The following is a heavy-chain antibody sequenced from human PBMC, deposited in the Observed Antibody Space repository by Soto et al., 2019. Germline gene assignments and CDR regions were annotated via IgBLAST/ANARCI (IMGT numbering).Heavy chain of an antibody. CDR2: ILPMFDRP. CDR1: GGTFNTYA. CDR3: TRSIGSGGVIGGFDY. Sequence: QVQLGQSGTEVKKPGSAVRVSCKASGGTFNTYAMNWVRQAPGQGLEWMGGILPMFDRPRYAQKFQGRVTITVDEPTNTAYMELSSLRSDDTAVYYCTRSIGSGGVIGGFDYWGQGTLVTVSS. V-gene: IGHV1-69*01. J-gene: IGHJ4*02. D-gene: IGHD3-16*02.